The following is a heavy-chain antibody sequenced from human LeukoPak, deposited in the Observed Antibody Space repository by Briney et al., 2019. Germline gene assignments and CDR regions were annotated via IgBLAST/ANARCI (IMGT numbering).Heavy chain of an antibody. Sequence: ASVKLSCKASGYTFTSYGISWVRQAPGQGLEWMGWISAYNGNTNYAQKLQGRVTMTTDTSTSTAYMELRSLRSDDTAVYYCARDLPGSYHNWFDPWGQGTLVTVSS. V-gene: IGHV1-18*01. CDR3: ARDLPGSYHNWFDP. CDR2: ISAYNGNT. CDR1: GYTFTSYG. J-gene: IGHJ5*02.